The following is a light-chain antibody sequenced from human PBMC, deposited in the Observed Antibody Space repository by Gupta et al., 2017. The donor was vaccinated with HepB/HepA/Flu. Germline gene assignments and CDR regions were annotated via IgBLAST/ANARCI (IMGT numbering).Light chain of an antibody. CDR1: QSVRRST. J-gene: IGKJ1*01. CDR2: GTS. Sequence: EIVLTQSPGTLSFSPGARATLSCRASQSVRRSTLAWYQQKPGQGPRLLIYGTSSSRSGIPDRFSGSGCATDFTITVSRLVPEDFAVYYCRQYGSSPWTFGQGTRVEIK. CDR3: RQYGSSPWT. V-gene: IGKV3-20*01.